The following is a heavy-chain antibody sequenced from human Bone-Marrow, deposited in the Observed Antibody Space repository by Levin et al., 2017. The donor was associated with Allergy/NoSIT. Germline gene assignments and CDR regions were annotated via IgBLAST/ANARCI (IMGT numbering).Heavy chain of an antibody. D-gene: IGHD3-10*01. CDR3: VRGFGARAAFDI. CDR2: IYYSGTT. V-gene: IGHV4-30-2*01. J-gene: IGHJ3*02. CDR1: GGSISTGGHS. Sequence: PSETLSLTCAVSGGSISTGGHSWNWIRQTPGKGLEWLGYIYYSGTTYYNPSLKSRVSISVDRSNNQFSLEMTSVTAADTAVYYCVRGFGARAAFDIWGQGTMVTVSS.